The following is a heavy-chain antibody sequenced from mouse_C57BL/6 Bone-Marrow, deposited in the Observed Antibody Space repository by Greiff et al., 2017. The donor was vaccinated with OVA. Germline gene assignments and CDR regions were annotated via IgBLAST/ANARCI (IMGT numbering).Heavy chain of an antibody. CDR2: IRNKANGYTT. Sequence: EVQGVESGGGLVQPGGSLSLSCAASGFTFTDYYMSWVRQPPGKALEWLGFIRNKANGYTTEYSASVKGRFTISRDNSQSILYLQMNALRAEDSATYYCARDHYGSSSAWFAYWGQGTLVTVSA. D-gene: IGHD1-1*01. V-gene: IGHV7-3*01. CDR3: ARDHYGSSSAWFAY. CDR1: GFTFTDYY. J-gene: IGHJ3*01.